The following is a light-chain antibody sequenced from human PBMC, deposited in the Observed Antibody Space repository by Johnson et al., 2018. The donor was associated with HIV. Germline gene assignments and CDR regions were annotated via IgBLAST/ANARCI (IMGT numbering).Light chain of an antibody. J-gene: IGLJ1*01. CDR3: GTWDSSLSVYV. V-gene: IGLV1-51*02. Sequence: QSVLTQPPSVSAAPGQKVTISCSGSSSNIGNNYVSWYQQFPGTAPKLLIYENNKRPSGIPDRFSGSKSGTSATLGITGLQTVDEVDYYCGTWDSSLSVYVFGTGTKVTVL. CDR2: ENN. CDR1: SSNIGNNY.